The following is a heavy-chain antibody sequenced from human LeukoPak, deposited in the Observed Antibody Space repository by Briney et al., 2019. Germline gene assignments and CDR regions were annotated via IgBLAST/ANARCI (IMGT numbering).Heavy chain of an antibody. CDR3: ARTRLDYGDYRGAFDI. D-gene: IGHD4-17*01. CDR2: ISSSSSLI. Sequence: YPGGSLRLSCAVSGFTFSSYSMNWVRQAPGEGLEWVSYISSSSSLIYYADSVKGRFTISRDNAKNSLYLQMNSLRDEDTAIYYCARTRLDYGDYRGAFDIWGQGTMVTVSS. J-gene: IGHJ3*02. V-gene: IGHV3-48*02. CDR1: GFTFSSYS.